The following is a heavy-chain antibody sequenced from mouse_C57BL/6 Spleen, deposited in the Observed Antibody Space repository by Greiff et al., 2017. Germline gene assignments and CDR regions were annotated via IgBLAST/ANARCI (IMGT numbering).Heavy chain of an antibody. CDR1: GYTFTSYW. CDR3: ERHSYGSSPFAD. J-gene: IGHJ3*01. V-gene: IGHV1-69*01. D-gene: IGHD1-1*01. CDR2: IDPSDSYT. Sequence: QVQLQQPGAELVMPGASVKLSCKASGYTFTSYWMHWVKQRPGQGLEWIGEIDPSDSYTNYNQKFKGKSTLTVDKSSSTAYMQLSSLTSEDSAVYFYERHSYGSSPFADWGRGTLVTVSA.